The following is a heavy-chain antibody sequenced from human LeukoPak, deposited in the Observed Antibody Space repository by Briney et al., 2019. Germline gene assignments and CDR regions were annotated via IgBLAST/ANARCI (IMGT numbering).Heavy chain of an antibody. CDR2: ISSSSSYI. Sequence: GGSLRLSCAASGFFLGRCAMNWVRQAPGKGLEWVSSISSSSSYIYYADSVKGRFTISRDNAKNSLYLQMNSLRAEDTAVYYCATPVLKGGSVWGQGTLVTVSS. V-gene: IGHV3-21*01. D-gene: IGHD2/OR15-2a*01. J-gene: IGHJ4*02. CDR1: GFFLGRCA. CDR3: ATPVLKGGSV.